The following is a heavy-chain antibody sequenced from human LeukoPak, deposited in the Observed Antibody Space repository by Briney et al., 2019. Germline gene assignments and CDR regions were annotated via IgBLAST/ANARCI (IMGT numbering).Heavy chain of an antibody. J-gene: IGHJ4*02. CDR3: ARHNRAAAVDY. Sequence: PSETLSLTCTVSGGSISSGSYYWSWIRQPAGKGLEWIGRIYTSGSTNYNPSLKSRVTISVDTSKNQFSLKLSSVTAADTAVYYCARHNRAAAVDYWGQGTLVTVSS. CDR1: GGSISSGSYY. CDR2: IYTSGST. V-gene: IGHV4-61*02. D-gene: IGHD6-13*01.